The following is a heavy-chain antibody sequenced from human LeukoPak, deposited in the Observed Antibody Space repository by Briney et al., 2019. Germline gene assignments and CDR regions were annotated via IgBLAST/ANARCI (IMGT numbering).Heavy chain of an antibody. V-gene: IGHV3-30*02. CDR2: IRSDGYYK. Sequence: GGSLRLSCAASGFTVSDSGMHWVRQSPGKGLELVAFIRSDGYYKYYADSVKGRFTISRDNSKNTLYLQMNSLRPEDGALYFCARGESSSESGGFWGQGTLVTVSS. D-gene: IGHD3-16*01. J-gene: IGHJ4*02. CDR1: GFTVSDSG. CDR3: ARGESSSESGGF.